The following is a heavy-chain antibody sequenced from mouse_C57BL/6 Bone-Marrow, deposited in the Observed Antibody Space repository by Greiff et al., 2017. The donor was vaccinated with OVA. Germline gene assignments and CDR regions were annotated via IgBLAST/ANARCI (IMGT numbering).Heavy chain of an antibody. V-gene: IGHV1-81*01. CDR2: IYPRSGNT. CDR3: AKVDYSWFAY. D-gene: IGHD2-4*01. J-gene: IGHJ3*01. Sequence: QVQLQQSGAELARPGASVKLSCKASGYTFTSYGISWVKQRTGQGLEWIGEIYPRSGNTYYNEKFKGKATLTADKSSSTAYMVLRSLTSEDSAVYFCAKVDYSWFAYWGQGTLVTVSA. CDR1: GYTFTSYG.